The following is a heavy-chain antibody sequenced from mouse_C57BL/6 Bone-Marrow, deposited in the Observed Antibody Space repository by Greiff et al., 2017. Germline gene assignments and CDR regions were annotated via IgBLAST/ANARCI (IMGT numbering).Heavy chain of an antibody. D-gene: IGHD3-1*01. CDR1: GSTFTSYW. J-gene: IGHJ3*01. CDR3: TREGETSSSYPACFAY. CDR2: IDPSDSYT. V-gene: IGHV1-69*01. Sequence: QVQLQQPGAELVMPGASVKLSCKASGSTFTSYWMHRVKQRPGQGLEWIGEIDPSDSYTNYNQKFKGKSTLTVDKSSSTAYMQLSSLASEDSAVYYCTREGETSSSYPACFAYWVQGTLVTVSA.